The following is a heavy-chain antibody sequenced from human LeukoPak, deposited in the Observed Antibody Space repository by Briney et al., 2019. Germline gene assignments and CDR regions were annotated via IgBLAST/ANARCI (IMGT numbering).Heavy chain of an antibody. V-gene: IGHV1-2*02. J-gene: IGHJ6*03. CDR1: GYTFIGNY. D-gene: IGHD2-8*01. CDR3: ARGRRDCTNGVCYKSYYYYYMDV. CDR2: INPNSGGT. Sequence: ASVKVSCKAYGYTFIGNYMHWVRQAPGQGLEWMGWINPNSGGTNYALKFQGRVTMTRDTSISTAYMELSRLRSEDTAVYYCARGRRDCTNGVCYKSYYYYYMDVWGKGTTVTVSS.